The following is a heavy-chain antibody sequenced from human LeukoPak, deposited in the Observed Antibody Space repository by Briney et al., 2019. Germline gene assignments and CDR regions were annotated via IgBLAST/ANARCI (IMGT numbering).Heavy chain of an antibody. CDR2: IIPIFGTA. Sequence: SVKVSCKASGGTCSSYAISWVRQAPGQGLEWMGGIIPIFGTANYVQKFQGRVTITADESTTTAYMELSSLRSEDTAVYYCASASGYCSSTSCHTYNWFDPWGQGTLATVSS. D-gene: IGHD2-2*02. CDR3: ASASGYCSSTSCHTYNWFDP. J-gene: IGHJ5*02. CDR1: GGTCSSYA. V-gene: IGHV1-69*13.